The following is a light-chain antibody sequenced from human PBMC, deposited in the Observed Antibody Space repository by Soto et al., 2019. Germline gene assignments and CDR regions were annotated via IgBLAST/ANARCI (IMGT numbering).Light chain of an antibody. J-gene: IGKJ2*01. CDR3: QQSYTTPYT. V-gene: IGKV1-39*01. CDR1: QRISTN. CDR2: AAS. Sequence: DVQMTQSPSSLSASVGDRVTISCRASQRISTNLNWYQQKPGKAPVLLIYAASSLQGGVPSRFSGNGSVTDFTLTITSLQPEDIATYYCQQSYTTPYTFGQGTKLEIE.